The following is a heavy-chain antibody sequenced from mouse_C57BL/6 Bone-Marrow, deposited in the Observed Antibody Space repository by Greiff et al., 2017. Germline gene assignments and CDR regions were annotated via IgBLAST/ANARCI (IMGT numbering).Heavy chain of an antibody. CDR3: TTFRQLRVGFAY. CDR2: IDPENGDT. V-gene: IGHV14-4*01. Sequence: EVKLKQSGAELVRPGASVKLSCTASGFNIKDDYMHWVKPRPEQGLEWIGWIDPENGDTEYASKFQGKATITADTSSNTAYLQLSSLTSEDTAVYYCTTFRQLRVGFAYWGQGTLVTVSA. J-gene: IGHJ3*01. D-gene: IGHD3-2*02. CDR1: GFNIKDDY.